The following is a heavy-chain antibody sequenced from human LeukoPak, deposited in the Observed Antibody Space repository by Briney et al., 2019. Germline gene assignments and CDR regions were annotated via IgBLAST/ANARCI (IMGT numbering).Heavy chain of an antibody. Sequence: PGGSLRLSCAASGFTFNSYWMSWVRQAPGKGLEWVANIKRDGSEKYYVDSVKGRFTISRDNAKNSLYLQMNSLRAEDTAVYYCAAGIRGSYFDYWGQGTLVTVSS. J-gene: IGHJ4*02. V-gene: IGHV3-7*01. D-gene: IGHD1-14*01. CDR1: GFTFNSYW. CDR3: AAGIRGSYFDY. CDR2: IKRDGSEK.